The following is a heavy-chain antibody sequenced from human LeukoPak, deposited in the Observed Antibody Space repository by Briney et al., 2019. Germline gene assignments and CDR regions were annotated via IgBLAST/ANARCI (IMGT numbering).Heavy chain of an antibody. J-gene: IGHJ3*02. Sequence: SETLSLTCTVSGGSISSSSYYWAWIRQPPGKGLEWIGSIYYSGSTYYNPSLKSRITISVDTSKNQFSLKLSSVTAADTAMYYCARDRPQWLGRKDAFDIWGQGTMVTVSS. CDR2: IYYSGST. CDR1: GGSISSSSYY. CDR3: ARDRPQWLGRKDAFDI. V-gene: IGHV4-39*07. D-gene: IGHD6-19*01.